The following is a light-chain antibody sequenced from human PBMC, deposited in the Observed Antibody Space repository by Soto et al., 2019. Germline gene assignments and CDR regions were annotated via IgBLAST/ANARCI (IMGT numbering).Light chain of an antibody. CDR1: SSDVGVYNY. Sequence: QSALTQPRSVSGSPGQSVTISCTGTSSDVGVYNYVSWYQQHPGKAPQLVIYDVIKRPSGVPYRFSGSKSGNTASLTSSGRQAEDEADYYCCSYAGSSLWVFGGGTKLTVL. CDR2: DVI. CDR3: CSYAGSSLWV. J-gene: IGLJ3*02. V-gene: IGLV2-11*01.